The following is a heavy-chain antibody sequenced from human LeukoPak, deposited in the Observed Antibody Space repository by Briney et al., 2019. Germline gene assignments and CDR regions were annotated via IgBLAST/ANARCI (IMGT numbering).Heavy chain of an antibody. Sequence: GASVKVSCKASGYTFTSYGISWVRQAPGQGLEWMGWISAYNGNTNYAQKLQGRGTMTTDTSTSTAYMELRSLRSDDTAVYYCARKNVVVVAATLLGEYYYYGMDVWGQGTTVTVSS. CDR2: ISAYNGNT. CDR1: GYTFTSYG. CDR3: ARKNVVVVAATLLGEYYYYGMDV. J-gene: IGHJ6*02. D-gene: IGHD2-15*01. V-gene: IGHV1-18*01.